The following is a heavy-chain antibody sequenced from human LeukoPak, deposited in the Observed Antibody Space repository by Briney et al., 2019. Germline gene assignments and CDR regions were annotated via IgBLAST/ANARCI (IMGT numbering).Heavy chain of an antibody. V-gene: IGHV5-51*01. CDR1: GYSFSDYW. J-gene: IGHJ5*02. D-gene: IGHD5-18*01. CDR3: ARTLQSYGHNYFDP. CDR2: IYPGDSDT. Sequence: GESRKISCKGFGYSFSDYWIGWVRQMPGKGLEWVGIIYPGDSDTRYSPSFQGQVTISADKSISTVYLQWSSLKASDTAMYYCARTLQSYGHNYFDPWGQGTLVTVSS.